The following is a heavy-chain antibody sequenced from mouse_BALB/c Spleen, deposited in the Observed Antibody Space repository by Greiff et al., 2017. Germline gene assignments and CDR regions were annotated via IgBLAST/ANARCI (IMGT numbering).Heavy chain of an antibody. V-gene: IGHV14-3*02. CDR3: AKDLGPSYAMDY. Sequence: VQLKQSGAELVKPGASVKLSCTASGFNIKDTYMHWVKQRPEQGLEWIGRIDPANGNTKYDPKFQGKATITADTSSNTAYLQLSSLQSEDTAVYYWAKDLGPSYAMDYWGQGTSVTVSS. J-gene: IGHJ4*01. CDR2: IDPANGNT. D-gene: IGHD4-1*01. CDR1: GFNIKDTY.